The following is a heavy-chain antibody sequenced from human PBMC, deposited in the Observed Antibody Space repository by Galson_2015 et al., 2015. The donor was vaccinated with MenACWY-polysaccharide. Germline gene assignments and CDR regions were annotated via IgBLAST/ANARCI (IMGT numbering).Heavy chain of an antibody. CDR3: AKPSSSSLYYYSYGMDV. D-gene: IGHD6-13*01. CDR1: GFTFARYA. J-gene: IGHJ6*02. CDR2: ITSGGGT. Sequence: SLRLSCAASGFTFARYAMTWVRQAPGEGLEWVSTITSGGGTYYSGSVKGRFTISRDISKNTLYLQMNSLTAEDTAVYFCAKPSSSSLYYYSYGMDVWGQGATVTVSS. V-gene: IGHV3-23*01.